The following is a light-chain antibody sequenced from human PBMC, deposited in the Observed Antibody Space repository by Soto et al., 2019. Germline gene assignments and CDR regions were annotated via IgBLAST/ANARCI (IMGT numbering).Light chain of an antibody. CDR1: SSDVGGYNY. J-gene: IGLJ1*01. CDR3: CSYAGDYFFFV. Sequence: QSALTQPRSVSGSPGQSVTISCTGTSSDVGGYNYVSWFQQHPGKAPKLMIYDVGKRPSGVPDRFSGSKSGNTASLTISGLLAEDEADYYCCSYAGDYFFFVFGTGTKLTVL. CDR2: DVG. V-gene: IGLV2-11*01.